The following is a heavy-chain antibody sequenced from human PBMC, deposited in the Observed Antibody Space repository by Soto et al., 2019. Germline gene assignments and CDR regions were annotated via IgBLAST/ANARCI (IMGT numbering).Heavy chain of an antibody. D-gene: IGHD1-20*01. Sequence: QITLKESGPTLVKPTQTLTLTCSFSGFSLSSGVGVGWIRQPPGKALEWLGFAYWDDDNRYSPSLKSRLTLTKDTSRSQVGLTMTNMAPVDTATYFWAHRRGGYNWDDGYFDYWGQGTLVTVSS. CDR2: AYWDDDN. CDR3: AHRRGGYNWDDGYFDY. J-gene: IGHJ4*02. CDR1: GFSLSSGVG. V-gene: IGHV2-5*02.